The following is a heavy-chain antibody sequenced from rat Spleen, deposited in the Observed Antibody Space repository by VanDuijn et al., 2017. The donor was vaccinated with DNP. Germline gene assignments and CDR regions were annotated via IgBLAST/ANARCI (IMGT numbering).Heavy chain of an antibody. Sequence: EVQLVESGGGPVQPGRSLKLSCVASGFIFSNYWMTWIRQAPGKGLEWVAVIIYDGSNTHYRDSVKGRFTISRDNAKSTLYLQMDSLRSEDTATYYCAGRPPPTRGPFDYWGQGVTVTVSS. CDR2: IIYDGSNT. CDR3: AGRPPPTRGPFDY. D-gene: IGHD1-4*01. J-gene: IGHJ2*01. CDR1: GFIFSNYW. V-gene: IGHV5-31*01.